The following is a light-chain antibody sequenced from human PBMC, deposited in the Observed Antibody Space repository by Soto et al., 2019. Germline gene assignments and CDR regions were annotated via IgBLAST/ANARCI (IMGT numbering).Light chain of an antibody. CDR3: AAWDDSLRGPV. J-gene: IGLJ2*01. V-gene: IGLV1-47*01. Sequence: QSVLTQPPSASGTPGQRVTISCSGSSSNIGSHYVYWYQQLPGTAPKLLIYKNNQRPSGVSDRFSGSKSGTSASLAISGLRSEDEADYYCAAWDDSLRGPVFGGGTKLTVL. CDR2: KNN. CDR1: SSNIGSHY.